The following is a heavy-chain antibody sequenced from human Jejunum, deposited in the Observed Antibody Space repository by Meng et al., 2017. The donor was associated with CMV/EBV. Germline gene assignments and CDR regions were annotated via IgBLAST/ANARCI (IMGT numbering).Heavy chain of an antibody. V-gene: IGHV1-69*02. D-gene: IGHD2-15*01. CDR2: LIPIPAMA. Sequence: SGRTVDIQTINWVRQTPGQGLECLGGLIPIPAMATYSQKFQGRVTITADKTTSTAYMELSSLRSEDRAVYYCARLAECSGGNCYFDYWGQGTLVTVSS. CDR1: GRTVDIQT. J-gene: IGHJ4*02. CDR3: ARLAECSGGNCYFDY.